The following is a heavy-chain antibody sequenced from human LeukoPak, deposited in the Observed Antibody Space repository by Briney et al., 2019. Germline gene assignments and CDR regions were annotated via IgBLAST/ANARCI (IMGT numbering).Heavy chain of an antibody. V-gene: IGHV7-4-1*02. CDR2: INTNTGNP. Sequence: GATVKISCKASGYTFIDYYIHWVKQAPGKGLEWMGWINTNTGNPTYAQGFTGRFVFSLDTSVSTTYLQISSLKAEDTAVYYCARDAGSDYWGQGTLVTVSS. CDR1: GYTFIDYY. CDR3: ARDAGSDY. J-gene: IGHJ4*02.